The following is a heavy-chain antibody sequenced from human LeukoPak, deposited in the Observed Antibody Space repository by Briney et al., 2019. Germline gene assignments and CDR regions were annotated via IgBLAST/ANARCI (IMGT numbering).Heavy chain of an antibody. J-gene: IGHJ6*02. Sequence: GGSLRLSCTASGFTFGDFALSWVRQAPGKGLEWVGFIRTKVFGGTTDYAASVKGRFTISRDDSKSIAYLQMNTLKTEDTGVYYCTRDLVAVTGDTFYYYAMDVWGQGTTVTVSS. CDR3: TRDLVAVTGDTFYYYAMDV. CDR2: IRTKVFGGTT. CDR1: GFTFGDFA. D-gene: IGHD6-19*01. V-gene: IGHV3-49*04.